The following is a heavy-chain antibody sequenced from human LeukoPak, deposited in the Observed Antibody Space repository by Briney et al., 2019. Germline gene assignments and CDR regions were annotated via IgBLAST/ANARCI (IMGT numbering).Heavy chain of an antibody. D-gene: IGHD2-2*01. J-gene: IGHJ4*02. CDR2: IYHSGIT. Sequence: SETLSLTCTVSGGSIHSHFWSWIRQPPGKGLEYIGYIYHSGITNYSPSLKSRVTISVDTSKNQFSLKLSSVTAADTAVYYCARGGWPAAFTYFDYWGQGTLVTASS. CDR1: GGSIHSHF. V-gene: IGHV4-59*11. CDR3: ARGGWPAAFTYFDY.